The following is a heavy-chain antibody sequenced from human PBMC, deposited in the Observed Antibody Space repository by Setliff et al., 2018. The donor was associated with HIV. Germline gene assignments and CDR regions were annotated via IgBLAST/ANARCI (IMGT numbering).Heavy chain of an antibody. J-gene: IGHJ6*02. Sequence: SGPTLVNPTQTLTLTYTFSGFSLSTSGMCVSWIRQPPGKALEWLARIEWDDDKYYSTSLTTRLTISKDTSKNQVVLTMTNMDPEDTATYCCARIHTGHNFWPYYGVDVWGQGTTVTVSS. CDR1: GFSLSTSGMC. D-gene: IGHD3-3*01. CDR3: ARIHTGHNFWPYYGVDV. CDR2: IEWDDDK. V-gene: IGHV2-70*11.